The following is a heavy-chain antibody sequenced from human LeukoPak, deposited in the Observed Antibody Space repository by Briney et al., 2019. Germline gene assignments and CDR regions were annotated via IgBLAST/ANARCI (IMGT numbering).Heavy chain of an antibody. Sequence: ASVKVSCKASGYTFTGYYMHWVRQAPGQGLEWMGWMNPNSGNTGYAQKFQGRVTMTRNTSISTDYMELSSLRSEDTAVYYCARGRGITMVRGVALLAYWGQGTLVTVSS. J-gene: IGHJ4*02. CDR2: MNPNSGNT. CDR1: GYTFTGYY. D-gene: IGHD3-10*01. V-gene: IGHV1-8*02. CDR3: ARGRGITMVRGVALLAY.